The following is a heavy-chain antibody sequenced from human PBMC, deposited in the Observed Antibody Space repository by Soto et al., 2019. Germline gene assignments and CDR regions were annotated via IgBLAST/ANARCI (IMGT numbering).Heavy chain of an antibody. CDR2: VNAYNGNT. CDR3: ANGEEGLADKDI. D-gene: IGHD6-13*01. V-gene: IGHV1-18*01. J-gene: IGHJ4*02. Sequence: ASLKVSFKASGYTFTSFVLNLFRHAPGQGLEWMGWVNAYNGNTNYAQKFQGRVTMTADTSTSTAYMEVRSLRSDDTAVYYCANGEEGLADKDIWGQGNLVTVSS. CDR1: GYTFTSFV.